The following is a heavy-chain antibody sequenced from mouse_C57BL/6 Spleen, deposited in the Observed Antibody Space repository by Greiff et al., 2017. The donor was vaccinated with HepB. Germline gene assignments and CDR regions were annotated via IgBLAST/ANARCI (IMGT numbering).Heavy chain of an antibody. Sequence: VQLKQPGAELVRPGSSVKLSCKASGYTFTSYWMHWVKQRPIQGLEWIGNIDPSDSETHYNQKFKDKATLTVDKSSSTAYMQLSSLTSEDSAVYYCARSGLRLHFDYWGQGTTLTVSS. D-gene: IGHD3-2*02. V-gene: IGHV1-52*01. CDR1: GYTFTSYW. CDR2: IDPSDSET. J-gene: IGHJ2*01. CDR3: ARSGLRLHFDY.